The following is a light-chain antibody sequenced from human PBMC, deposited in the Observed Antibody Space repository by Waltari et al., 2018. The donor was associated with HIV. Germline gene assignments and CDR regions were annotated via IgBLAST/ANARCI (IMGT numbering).Light chain of an antibody. CDR2: GAS. J-gene: IGKJ1*01. V-gene: IGKV3-15*01. CDR1: QSVNSN. Sequence: SVSPGERATLSCRASQSVNSNLAWYQQKPGQPPRLLIYGASTRATGIPARFSGSGSGTEFTLTISILQSEDFAVYYCQHYNNWPPWTFGQGTKVEIK. CDR3: QHYNNWPPWT.